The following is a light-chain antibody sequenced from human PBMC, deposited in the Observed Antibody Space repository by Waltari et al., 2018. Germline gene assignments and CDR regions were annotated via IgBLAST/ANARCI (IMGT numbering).Light chain of an antibody. CDR1: QSVGGNY. CDR3: QQYDRSPKT. CDR2: DAS. Sequence: IVLTQSPGTLSLSPGERATLSCRASQSVGGNYLAWYQQKPGQAPRLLIYDASSRATGIPDRFSGGGSGTDFTLTISRLEPEDVAVYYCQQYDRSPKTFGQGTQVEIK. J-gene: IGKJ1*01. V-gene: IGKV3-20*01.